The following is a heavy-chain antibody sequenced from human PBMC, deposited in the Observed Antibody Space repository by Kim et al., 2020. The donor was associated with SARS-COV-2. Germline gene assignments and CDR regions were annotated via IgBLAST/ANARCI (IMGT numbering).Heavy chain of an antibody. Sequence: ASVKVSCKASGYTFKSYAMHWVRQAPGQTLEWMGWINANNGNPKYAQGFKARIAFTWDTSANTAYLQMSTLKTEDTALYYCARSYNSTASGYEPQGIWGQ. CDR1: GYTFKSYA. J-gene: IGHJ3*02. CDR2: INANNGNP. CDR3: ARSYNSTASGYEPQGI. D-gene: IGHD5-12*01. V-gene: IGHV7-4-1*02.